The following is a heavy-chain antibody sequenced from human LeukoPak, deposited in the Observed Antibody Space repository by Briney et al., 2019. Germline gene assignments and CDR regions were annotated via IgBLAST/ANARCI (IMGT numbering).Heavy chain of an antibody. CDR3: ARDTGPRYSYGGVYMDV. V-gene: IGHV1-69*05. J-gene: IGHJ6*04. D-gene: IGHD5-18*01. CDR1: GGTFSSYA. CDR2: IIPIFGTA. Sequence: GASVKVSCKASGGTFSSYAISWVRQAPGQGLEWMGGIIPIFGTANYAQKFQGRVTNTTDESTSTAYMELSSLRSEDTAVYYCARDTGPRYSYGGVYMDVWGKGTTVTVSS.